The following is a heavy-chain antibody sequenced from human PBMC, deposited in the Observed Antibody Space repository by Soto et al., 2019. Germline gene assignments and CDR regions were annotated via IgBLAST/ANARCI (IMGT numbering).Heavy chain of an antibody. CDR3: ARDSYYYDSTPDAFDI. CDR1: GGPISSGGYY. V-gene: IGHV4-31*03. Sequence: PSETLSLTCTVSGGPISSGGYYWSWIRQHPGKGLEWIGYIYYSGSTYYNPSLKSRVTISVDTSKNQFSLKLSSVTAADTAVYYCARDSYYYDSTPDAFDIWGQGTMVTVSS. J-gene: IGHJ3*02. CDR2: IYYSGST. D-gene: IGHD3-22*01.